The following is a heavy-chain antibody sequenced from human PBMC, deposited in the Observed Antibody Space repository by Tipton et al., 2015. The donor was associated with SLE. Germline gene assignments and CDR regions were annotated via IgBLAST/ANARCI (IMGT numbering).Heavy chain of an antibody. D-gene: IGHD3-10*01. CDR1: GGSISSDY. CDR2: IYYSGFT. V-gene: IGHV4-59*13. Sequence: TLSLTCTVSGGSISSDYWSWIRQPPGKGLEWIGYIYYSGFTDYNPSLKSRVTMSLDTSKNQFSMKMSSVTAADTAVYYCARVLRLGELPHYFDYWGHGTLVTVSS. CDR3: ARVLRLGELPHYFDY. J-gene: IGHJ4*01.